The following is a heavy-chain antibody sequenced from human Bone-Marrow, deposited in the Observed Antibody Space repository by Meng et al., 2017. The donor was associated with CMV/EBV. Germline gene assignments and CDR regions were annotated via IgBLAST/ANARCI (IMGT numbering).Heavy chain of an antibody. J-gene: IGHJ4*02. CDR2: ISSSSSTI. V-gene: IGHV3-48*04. D-gene: IGHD3-16*02. Sequence: GESLKISCAASGFTFSSYSMNWVRQAPGKGLEWVSYISSSSSTIYYADSVKGRFTISRGNAKNSLYLQMNSLRAEDTAVYYCARDPYDYVWGSYRAIDYWGQGTLVTVSS. CDR1: GFTFSSYS. CDR3: ARDPYDYVWGSYRAIDY.